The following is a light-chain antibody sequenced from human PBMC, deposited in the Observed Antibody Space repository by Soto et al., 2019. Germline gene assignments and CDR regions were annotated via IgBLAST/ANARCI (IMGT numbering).Light chain of an antibody. CDR1: QSIYNY. CDR3: QQSYSTPRT. J-gene: IGKJ1*01. Sequence: DIQMTQSPSSLSASVGDRVTITCRASQSIYNYLNWYQQKPGKAPQLLIFAASSLQSGVPSRFSGSESGTDFTLTISSLQPEDFATYYCQQSYSTPRTFGKGTKVDIK. V-gene: IGKV1-39*01. CDR2: AAS.